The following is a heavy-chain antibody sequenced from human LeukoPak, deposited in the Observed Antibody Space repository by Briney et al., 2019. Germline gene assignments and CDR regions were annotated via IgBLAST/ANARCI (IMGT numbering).Heavy chain of an antibody. J-gene: IGHJ4*02. Sequence: ASVKVSCKASGYTFTSYYMHWVRQAPGQGLEWMGIINPSGGNTNYAQKLQGRVTMTTDTSTSTAYMELRSLRSDDTAVYYCARGDYDILTGYYPFDYWGQGTLVTVSS. D-gene: IGHD3-9*01. CDR3: ARGDYDILTGYYPFDY. V-gene: IGHV1-46*01. CDR2: INPSGGNT. CDR1: GYTFTSYY.